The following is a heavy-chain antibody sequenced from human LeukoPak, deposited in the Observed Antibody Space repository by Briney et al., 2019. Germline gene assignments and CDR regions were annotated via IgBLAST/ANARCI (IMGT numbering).Heavy chain of an antibody. V-gene: IGHV3-74*01. Sequence: GGSLRLSCAASGFTFSSYWMHWVRQAPGKGLVWVSRINSDGSSTSYADSVKGRFTISRDNAKNTLYLQMNSLRAEDTAVYYCARGPGAGAFDIWGQGTMVTVSS. J-gene: IGHJ3*02. CDR3: ARGPGAGAFDI. CDR2: INSDGSST. CDR1: GFTFSSYW. D-gene: IGHD1-26*01.